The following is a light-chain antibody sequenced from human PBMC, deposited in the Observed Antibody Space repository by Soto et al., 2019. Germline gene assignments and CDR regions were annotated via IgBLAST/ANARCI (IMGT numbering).Light chain of an antibody. CDR1: SSDVGSSNY. V-gene: IGLV2-14*01. CDR3: SSYTSSSTWV. Sequence: QSVLTQPASVSGSPGQSITISCTGTSSDVGSSNYVSWYQQHPGKAPKVMIYEVTNRPSGVSNRFSGSKTGNTASLTISGLQAEDEADYYCSSYTSSSTWVFGGGTKLTVL. J-gene: IGLJ3*02. CDR2: EVT.